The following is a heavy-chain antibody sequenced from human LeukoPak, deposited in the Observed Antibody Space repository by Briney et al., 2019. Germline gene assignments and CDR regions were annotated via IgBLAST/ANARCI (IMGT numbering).Heavy chain of an antibody. CDR1: GFTVSSNY. CDR3: ASMDYYYYGMDV. J-gene: IGHJ6*02. CDR2: IYSGGST. V-gene: IGHV3-53*01. Sequence: GGSLRLPCAASGFTVSSNYRSWVRQAPGKGLEWVSVIYSGGSTYYADSVKGRFTISRDNSKNTLYLQMNSLRAEDTAVYYCASMDYYYYGMDVWGQGTTVTVSS.